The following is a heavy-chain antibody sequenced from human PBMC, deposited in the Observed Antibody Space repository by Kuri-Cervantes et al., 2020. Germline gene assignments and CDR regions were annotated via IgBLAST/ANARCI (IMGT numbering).Heavy chain of an antibody. CDR3: ARDFIAAATYYYYYMDV. V-gene: IGHV4-34*01. Sequence: GSLRLSCAVYGGSFSGYYWSWIRQPPGKGLEWIGEINHSGSTNYNPSLKSRVTISVDTSKNQFSLRLSSVTAADTAVYYCARDFIAAATYYYYYMDVWGKGTTVTVSS. CDR2: INHSGST. D-gene: IGHD6-13*01. CDR1: GGSFSGYY. J-gene: IGHJ6*03.